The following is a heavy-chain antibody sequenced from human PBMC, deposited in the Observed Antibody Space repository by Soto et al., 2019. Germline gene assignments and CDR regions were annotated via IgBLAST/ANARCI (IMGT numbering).Heavy chain of an antibody. CDR1: GYSFTSYW. CDR3: ARVPGYSGTWPHSQLDY. J-gene: IGHJ4*02. Sequence: PGESLKISCKGSGYSFTSYWIAWVRQMPGKGLECMGIIYPYDSDTGYSPSFQGQVTISADKSISTAYLQWSSLKASDTAMYYCARVPGYSGTWPHSQLDYWGQGTLVTVSS. D-gene: IGHD6-13*01. V-gene: IGHV5-51*01. CDR2: IYPYDSDT.